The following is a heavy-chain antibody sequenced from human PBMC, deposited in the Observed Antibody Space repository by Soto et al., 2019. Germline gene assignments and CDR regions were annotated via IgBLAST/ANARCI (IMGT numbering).Heavy chain of an antibody. D-gene: IGHD3-16*01. V-gene: IGHV3-9*01. CDR1: GFTFHDYA. J-gene: IGHJ6*03. Sequence: LSLTCAASGFTFHDYAMHWVRQAPGKGLEWVSGISWNSGSIGYADSVKGRFTISRDNAKNSLYLQMNSLRAEDTALYYCAKAGVGGIYYMDVWGKGTTVTVSS. CDR3: AKAGVGGIYYMDV. CDR2: ISWNSGSI.